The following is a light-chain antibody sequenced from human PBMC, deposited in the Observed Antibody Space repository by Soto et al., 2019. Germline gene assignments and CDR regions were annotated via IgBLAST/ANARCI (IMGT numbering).Light chain of an antibody. CDR3: CSYAGSYTPVI. Sequence: QSVLTQPRSVSGSPGQSVTISCTGTSSDVGGYNYVSWYQQHPGKAPKLIIYDVYKRTSGVPDRFSGSKSGNTASLTISGLQADDEADYYCCSYAGSYTPVIFGGGTKLTVL. J-gene: IGLJ2*01. CDR2: DVY. CDR1: SSDVGGYNY. V-gene: IGLV2-11*01.